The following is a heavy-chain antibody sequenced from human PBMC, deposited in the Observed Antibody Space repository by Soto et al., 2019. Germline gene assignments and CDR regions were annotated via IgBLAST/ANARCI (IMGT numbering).Heavy chain of an antibody. CDR2: INHLETT. V-gene: IGHV4-30-2*01. J-gene: IGHJ4*02. D-gene: IGHD1-26*01. Sequence: PSETLSLTCTVSGASITFGGYSWSWIRQTPGKGLEWIGYINHLETTFCNPSFESRLTLSIDRAKNQFSLKLHSMSAADRAVYFCARGGGSDSFDYWGQGSLVTVSS. CDR1: GASITFGGYS. CDR3: ARGGGSDSFDY.